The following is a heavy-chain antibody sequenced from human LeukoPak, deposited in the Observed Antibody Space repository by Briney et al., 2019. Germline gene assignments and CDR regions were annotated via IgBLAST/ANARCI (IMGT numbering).Heavy chain of an antibody. CDR3: ATNLATVVTPAYY. V-gene: IGHV1-24*01. Sequence: ASVKVSCKVSGYTLTELSMHWVRQAPGKGLEWMGGFDPEDGETIYTQMFQGRVTMTEDTSTDTAYMELSSLRSEDTAAYYCATNLATVVTPAYYWGQGTLVTVSS. CDR2: FDPEDGET. J-gene: IGHJ4*02. CDR1: GYTLTELS. D-gene: IGHD4-23*01.